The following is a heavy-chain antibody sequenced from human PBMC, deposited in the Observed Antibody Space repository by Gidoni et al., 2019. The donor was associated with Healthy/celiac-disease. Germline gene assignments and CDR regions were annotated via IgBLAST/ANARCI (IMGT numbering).Heavy chain of an antibody. CDR1: GVSISSYY. D-gene: IGHD3-3*01. CDR3: ARGWDDFWSGYFNFDY. Sequence: QVQLQESGPGLVKPSETLSLTCTVSGVSISSYYWSWIRQLPGKGLEWIGYIYYSGSTNYNPSLKSRVTISVDTSKNQFSLKLSSVTAADTAVYYCARGWDDFWSGYFNFDYWGQGTLVTVSS. V-gene: IGHV4-59*01. CDR2: IYYSGST. J-gene: IGHJ4*02.